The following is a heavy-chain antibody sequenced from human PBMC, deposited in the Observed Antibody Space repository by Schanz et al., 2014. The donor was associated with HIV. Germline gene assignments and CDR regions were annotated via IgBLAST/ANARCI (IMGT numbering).Heavy chain of an antibody. V-gene: IGHV3-33*06. CDR3: AKVGRIYSTTWIDY. D-gene: IGHD2-2*01. J-gene: IGHJ4*02. CDR2: IWYDGSYK. CDR1: GFTFSTFG. Sequence: QVQLVESGGGVVQPGRSLRLSCAASGFTFSTFGMHWVRQAPGKGLEWGAVIWYDGSYKSYADSVKGRFTISRDNSKNTLYLQMNSLRREDTAVYYCAKVGRIYSTTWIDYWGQGTLVTVSS.